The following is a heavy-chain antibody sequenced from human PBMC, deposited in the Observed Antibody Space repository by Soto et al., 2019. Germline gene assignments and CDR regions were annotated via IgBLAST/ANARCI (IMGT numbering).Heavy chain of an antibody. CDR3: ARLTQSYAVA. CDR1: GYTFTSYD. J-gene: IGHJ5*02. CDR2: MNPNSGNT. D-gene: IGHD2-2*01. Sequence: QVQLVQSGAEVKKPGASVTVSCKASGYTFTSYDINWVRLATGQGLEWMGWMNPNSGNTAYGHKFQGKGTLTRNTSISAAYIELSSLRSQDTAVYYCARLTQSYAVAWGQGTLVSVSS. V-gene: IGHV1-8*01.